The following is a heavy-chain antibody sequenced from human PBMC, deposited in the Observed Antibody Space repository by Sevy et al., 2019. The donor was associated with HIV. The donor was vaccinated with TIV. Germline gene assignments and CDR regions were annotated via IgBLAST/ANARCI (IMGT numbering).Heavy chain of an antibody. Sequence: GGSLRLSCAASGFTFSKYSMSLVRQPPGKGLEWVSTLSFGCGEINYADSVKGRFTMSRDNSKSSVYLQMNNLRPEDAAVYYCAREGCTKPHDYWGQGTLVTVSS. CDR1: GFTFSKYS. D-gene: IGHD2-8*01. CDR2: LSFGCGEI. V-gene: IGHV3-23*01. CDR3: AREGCTKPHDY. J-gene: IGHJ4*02.